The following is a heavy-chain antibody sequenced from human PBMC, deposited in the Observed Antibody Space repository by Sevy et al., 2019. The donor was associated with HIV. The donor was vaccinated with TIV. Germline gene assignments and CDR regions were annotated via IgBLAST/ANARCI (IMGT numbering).Heavy chain of an antibody. D-gene: IGHD3-16*01. CDR1: GFTFSSYA. J-gene: IGHJ3*02. CDR3: ARDQGEVSEDAFDI. CDR2: ISYDGSNK. V-gene: IGHV3-30-3*01. Sequence: GGSLRLSCAASGFTFSSYAMHWVRQAPGKGLEWVAVISYDGSNKYYADSVKGRFTISRDNSKNTLYLQMNSLRAEDTAVYYCARDQGEVSEDAFDIWGQGTMVTVSS.